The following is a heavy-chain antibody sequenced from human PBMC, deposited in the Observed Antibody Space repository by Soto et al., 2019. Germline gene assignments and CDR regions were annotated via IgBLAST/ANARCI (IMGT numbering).Heavy chain of an antibody. D-gene: IGHD3-9*01. CDR1: GGSISSYY. V-gene: IGHV4-59*01. CDR3: ARGSYFDWLLEGWFDP. J-gene: IGHJ5*02. CDR2: IYYSGST. Sequence: SETLSLTCTVSGGSISSYYWSWIRQPPGKGLEWIGYIYYSGSTNYNPSLKSRVTISVDTSKNQFSLKLSSVTAADTAAYYCARGSYFDWLLEGWFDPWGQGTLVTVSS.